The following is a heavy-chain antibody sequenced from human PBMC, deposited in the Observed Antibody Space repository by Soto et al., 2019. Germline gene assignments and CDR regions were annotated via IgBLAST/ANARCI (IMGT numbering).Heavy chain of an antibody. CDR1: GGSISSSY. CDR2: IYSREST. CDR3: GRYAGYVGS. V-gene: IGHV4-59*01. Sequence: SETLSLTCTFSGGSISSSYWSWIGQPPGRGLEGIGDIYSRESTHYTPHLASRVTISIDTSKTRFSLKVRSVTAADTAVYYSGRYAGYVGSWGQGTLVTVSS. J-gene: IGHJ5*02. D-gene: IGHD2-2*01.